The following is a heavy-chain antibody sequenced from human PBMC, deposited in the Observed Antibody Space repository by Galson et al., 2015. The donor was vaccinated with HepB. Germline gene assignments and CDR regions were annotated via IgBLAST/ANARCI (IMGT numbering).Heavy chain of an antibody. CDR3: AGGRWGYVDTAMGDAFDI. CDR2: IYYSGST. D-gene: IGHD5-18*01. J-gene: IGHJ3*02. Sequence: ETLSLTCTVSGGSISSYYWSWIRQPPGKGLEWIGYIYYSGSTNYNPSLKSRVTISVDTSKNQFSLKLSSVTAADTAVYYCAGGRWGYVDTAMGDAFDIWGQGTMVTVSS. CDR1: GGSISSYY. V-gene: IGHV4-59*01.